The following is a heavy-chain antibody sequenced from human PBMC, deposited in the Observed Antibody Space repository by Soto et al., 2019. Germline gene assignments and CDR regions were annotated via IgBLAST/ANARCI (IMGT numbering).Heavy chain of an antibody. D-gene: IGHD6-6*01. J-gene: IGHJ6*02. CDR3: ARRAAGIAARPWYYYYYGMDV. V-gene: IGHV4-39*01. Sequence: SETLSLTCTVSGGSISSSSYYWGWIRQPPGKGLEWIGSIYYSGSTYYNPSLKSRVTISVDTSKNQFSLKLSSVTAADTAVYYCARRAAGIAARPWYYYYYGMDVWGQGTTVTVSS. CDR2: IYYSGST. CDR1: GGSISSSSYY.